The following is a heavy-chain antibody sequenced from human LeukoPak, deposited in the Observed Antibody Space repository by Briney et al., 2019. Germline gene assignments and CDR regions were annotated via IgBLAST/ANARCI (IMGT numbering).Heavy chain of an antibody. CDR3: ARVPIEYDAFDI. CDR1: GFTFSSHE. V-gene: IGHV3-48*03. D-gene: IGHD2-2*01. CDR2: ISSSGSTI. Sequence: GGSLRLSCAASGFTFSSHEMNWVRQAPGKGLEWVSYISSSGSTIYYADSVRGRFTISRDNAKTSLYLQMNSLRAEDTAVYYCARVPIEYDAFDIWGQGTMVTVSS. J-gene: IGHJ3*02.